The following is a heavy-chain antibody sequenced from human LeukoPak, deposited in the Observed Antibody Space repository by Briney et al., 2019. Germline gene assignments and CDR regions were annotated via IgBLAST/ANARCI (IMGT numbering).Heavy chain of an antibody. CDR3: ARGIFYGGRNQYIWFDL. V-gene: IGHV4-34*01. D-gene: IGHD4-23*01. Sequence: SETLSLTCAVYGGSFSGYYWSWIRQPPGKGQEWIEEINHSGSTNYNPSLKSRVTISVDTSKNQFSLKLSSVTAADTAVYYCARGIFYGGRNQYIWFDLWGQGTLVTVSS. CDR1: GGSFSGYY. J-gene: IGHJ5*02. CDR2: INHSGST.